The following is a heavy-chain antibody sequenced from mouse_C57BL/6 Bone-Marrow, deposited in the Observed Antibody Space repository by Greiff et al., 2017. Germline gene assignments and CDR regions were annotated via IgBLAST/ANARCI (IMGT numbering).Heavy chain of an antibody. Sequence: QVQLQQSGAELARPGASVKLSCKASGYNFTSYGISWVKQRTGQGLEWIGEIYPRRGNTYYNEKFKGKATLTADKSSSTAYMELRSLTSEDSAVYFCASIYPFDAMDYWGQGTSVTVSS. CDR2: IYPRRGNT. CDR3: ASIYPFDAMDY. D-gene: IGHD1-1*01. V-gene: IGHV1-81*01. CDR1: GYNFTSYG. J-gene: IGHJ4*01.